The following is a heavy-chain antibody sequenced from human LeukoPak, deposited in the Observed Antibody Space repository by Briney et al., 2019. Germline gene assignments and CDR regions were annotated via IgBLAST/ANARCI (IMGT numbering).Heavy chain of an antibody. D-gene: IGHD3-10*01. V-gene: IGHV3-23*01. CDR3: ANGLWFGELYDA. J-gene: IGHJ5*02. CDR1: GFTFSSYA. CDR2: ISGSGGST. Sequence: GGSLRLSCAASGFTFSSYAMSWVRQAPGKGLEWVSAISGSGGSTYYADSVKGRFTISRDNSKNTLYLQMNSLRAEDTAVYYCANGLWFGELYDAWGQGTLVTVSS.